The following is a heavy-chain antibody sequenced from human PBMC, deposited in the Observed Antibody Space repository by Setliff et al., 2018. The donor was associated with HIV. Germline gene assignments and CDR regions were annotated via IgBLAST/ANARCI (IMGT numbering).Heavy chain of an antibody. D-gene: IGHD3-10*01. CDR3: ARERVVRGVVDPGTSQIFDN. J-gene: IGHJ4*02. Sequence: PSETLSLTCTVSGGSIKSYSWSWIRQPAGKGLEWIGRVCTSGDTNYNPSLQSRVAMSVDMSKNQFSLNLNSVTAADTALYYCARERVVRGVVDPGTSQIFDNWGQGILVTVS. V-gene: IGHV4-4*07. CDR2: VCTSGDT. CDR1: GGSIKSYS.